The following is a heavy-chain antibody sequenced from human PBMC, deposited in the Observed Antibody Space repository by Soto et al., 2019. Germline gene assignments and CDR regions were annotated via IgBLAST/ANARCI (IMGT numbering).Heavy chain of an antibody. CDR1: GFTFGTYA. CDR2: ISGSGRTT. D-gene: IGHD3-10*01. J-gene: IGHJ6*03. CDR3: AKFRGASYSYYYMDV. Sequence: EVQLLESGGGLVQPGGSLRLSCAASGFTFGTYAMKWLRQAPGRGLECVSFISGSGRTTYYADSVKGRFTVSRANSQXXXXXXXXXXXXXXXXLYYCAKFRGASYSYYYMDVWGKGTTVTVSS. V-gene: IGHV3-23*01.